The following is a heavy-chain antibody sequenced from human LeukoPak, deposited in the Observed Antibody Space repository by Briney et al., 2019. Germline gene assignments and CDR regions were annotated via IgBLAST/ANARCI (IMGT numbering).Heavy chain of an antibody. V-gene: IGHV4-38-2*02. CDR2: IYHSGST. D-gene: IGHD2-15*01. J-gene: IGHJ5*02. CDR3: ARVLVAATRLSSGFDP. Sequence: SETLSLTCTVSGGSISSYYWSWIRQPPGKGLEWIGSIYHSGSTYYNPSLKSRVTISVDTSKNQFSLRLSSVTAADTAVYYCARVLVAATRLSSGFDPWGQGTLVTVSS. CDR1: GGSISSYY.